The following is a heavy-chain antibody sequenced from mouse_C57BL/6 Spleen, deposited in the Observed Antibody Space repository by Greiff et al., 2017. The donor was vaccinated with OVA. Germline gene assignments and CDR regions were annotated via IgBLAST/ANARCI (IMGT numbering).Heavy chain of an antibody. J-gene: IGHJ4*01. D-gene: IGHD1-1*01. CDR2: IYPGDGDT. CDR3: ARFSTTVVAPYAMDY. CDR1: GYAFSSSW. Sequence: VQLQQSGPELVKPGASVKISCKASGYAFSSSWMNWVKQRPGKGLEWIGRIYPGDGDTNYNGKFKGKATLTADKASSTAYMQLSSLTSEDAAVYVCARFSTTVVAPYAMDYWGQGTSVTVSS. V-gene: IGHV1-82*01.